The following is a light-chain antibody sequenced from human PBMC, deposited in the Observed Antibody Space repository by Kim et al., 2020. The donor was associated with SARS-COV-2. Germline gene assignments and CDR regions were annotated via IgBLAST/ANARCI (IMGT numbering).Light chain of an antibody. CDR1: SLRNYY. Sequence: SSELTQYPAVSVALGQTVRITCQGDSLRNYYASWYQQKPGQAPVLVFYGKNNRPSGIPERFSGSSSRNTASLTITGTQAEDEADYYCNSRDSSGVVFGGGTKVTVL. V-gene: IGLV3-19*01. CDR2: GKN. CDR3: NSRDSSGVV. J-gene: IGLJ2*01.